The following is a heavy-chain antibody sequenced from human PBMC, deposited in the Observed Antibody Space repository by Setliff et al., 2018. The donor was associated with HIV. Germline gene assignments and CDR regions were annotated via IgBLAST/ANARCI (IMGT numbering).Heavy chain of an antibody. CDR1: GFRFRSYW. J-gene: IGHJ4*02. CDR2: VKQDGTET. V-gene: IGHV3-7*01. Sequence: VGSLRLSCAASGFRFRSYWMSWVRQAPGKGLESVANVKQDGTETLYVDSVKGRFTISRDNANNLVYLQMNSLRVEDTAVYFCARWGSGSYERVFDYWGQGMLVTVS. D-gene: IGHD1-26*01. CDR3: ARWGSGSYERVFDY.